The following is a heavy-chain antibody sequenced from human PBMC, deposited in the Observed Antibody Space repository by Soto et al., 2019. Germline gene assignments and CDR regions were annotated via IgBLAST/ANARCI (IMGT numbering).Heavy chain of an antibody. D-gene: IGHD2-2*01. CDR3: AKSANIVVVPAANAY. V-gene: IGHV3-23*01. CDR1: GFTFSSYA. Sequence: PGGSLRLSCAASGFTFSSYAMSWVRQAPGKGLEWVSAISGSGGSTYYADSVKGRFTISRDNSKNTLYLQMNSLRAEDTAVYYFAKSANIVVVPAANAYWGQGTLVTVSS. J-gene: IGHJ4*02. CDR2: ISGSGGST.